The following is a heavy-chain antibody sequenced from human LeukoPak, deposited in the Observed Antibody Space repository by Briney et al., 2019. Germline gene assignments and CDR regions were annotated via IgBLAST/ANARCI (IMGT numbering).Heavy chain of an antibody. CDR2: INHSGST. CDR1: GGSFSGYY. D-gene: IGHD3-9*01. Sequence: NTSGTLSLTCAAYGGSFSGYYWNWIRQPPGKGLEWVGEINHSGSTNYNPSFKSRVTISVDTFKNQFSLKLSSVTAADTAVYYWARELRYFDWPRGYKYPWIEAFDIWGQGTMVTVSS. CDR3: ARELRYFDWPRGYKYPWIEAFDI. V-gene: IGHV4-34*01. J-gene: IGHJ3*02.